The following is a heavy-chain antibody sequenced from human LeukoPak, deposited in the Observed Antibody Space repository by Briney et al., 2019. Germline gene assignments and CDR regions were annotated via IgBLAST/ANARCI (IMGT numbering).Heavy chain of an antibody. Sequence: PGGSLRLSCAASGFNFVNTWMHWVRQAPGKGLVWVARIKNDGSGIIYADSVEGRFTISRDNARNTVYLQMNSLRAEDTAVYYCARGVTVVVITTVDNSVLDYWGQGTLVTVSS. CDR1: GFNFVNTW. D-gene: IGHD2-21*01. CDR3: ARGVTVVVITTVDNSVLDY. V-gene: IGHV3-74*01. J-gene: IGHJ4*02. CDR2: IKNDGSGI.